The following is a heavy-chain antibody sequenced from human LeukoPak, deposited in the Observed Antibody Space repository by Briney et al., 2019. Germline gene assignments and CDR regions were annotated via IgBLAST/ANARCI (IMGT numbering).Heavy chain of an antibody. J-gene: IGHJ4*02. CDR3: ARGQTYDMYYFDY. CDR2: IYYSGST. D-gene: IGHD3-9*01. CDR1: GGSISSHY. Sequence: SETLSLTCTVSGGSISSHYWSWIRKPPGKGLEWIGCIYYSGSTNYNPSLKSRVAISVDTSKKHFSLKLNSVNAADTAVYYCARGQTYDMYYFDYWGQGTLVTVSS. V-gene: IGHV4-59*11.